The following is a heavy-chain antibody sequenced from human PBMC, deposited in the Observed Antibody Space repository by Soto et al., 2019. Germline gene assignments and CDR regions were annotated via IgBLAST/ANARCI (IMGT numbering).Heavy chain of an antibody. J-gene: IGHJ4*02. V-gene: IGHV3-15*01. CDR1: GFTFSKPW. CDR3: SSRPLGYSAYGSQR. Sequence: EVQLVESGGGLLRPGGSLSLSCAASGFTFSKPWMNWVRQAPGKGLEWVGRIKTKTDGGTTEYAAPVKGRFTISRDDSQNTLYLQMSSLKIEDTAVYYCSSRPLGYSAYGSQRWGQGTLVTVSS. D-gene: IGHD5-12*01. CDR2: IKTKTDGGTT.